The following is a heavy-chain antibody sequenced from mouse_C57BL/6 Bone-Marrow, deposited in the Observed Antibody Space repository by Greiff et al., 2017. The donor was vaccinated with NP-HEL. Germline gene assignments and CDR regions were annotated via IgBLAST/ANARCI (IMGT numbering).Heavy chain of an antibody. CDR2: IDPENGDT. CDR1: GFNIKDDY. J-gene: IGHJ2*01. V-gene: IGHV14-4*01. Sequence: EVQLQQSGAELVRPGASVKLSCTASGFNIKDDYMHWVKQRPEQGLEWIGWIDPENGDTEYASKFQGKATITADTSSNTAYLQLSSLTSDDTAVYYCTGSSYFDYWGQGTTLTVSS. D-gene: IGHD1-1*01. CDR3: TGSSYFDY.